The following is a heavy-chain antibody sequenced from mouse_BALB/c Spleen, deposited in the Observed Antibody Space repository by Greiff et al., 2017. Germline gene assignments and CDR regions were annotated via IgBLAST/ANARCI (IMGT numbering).Heavy chain of an antibody. CDR3: AGGSAFAY. CDR1: GFNIKDYY. Sequence: EVKLQESGAELVRPGALVKLSCKASGFNIKDYYMHWVKQRPEQGLEWIGWIDPENGNTIYDPKFQGKASITADTSSNTAYLQLSSLTSEDTAVYYCAGGSAFAYWGQGTLVTVSA. V-gene: IGHV14-1*02. J-gene: IGHJ3*01. CDR2: IDPENGNT.